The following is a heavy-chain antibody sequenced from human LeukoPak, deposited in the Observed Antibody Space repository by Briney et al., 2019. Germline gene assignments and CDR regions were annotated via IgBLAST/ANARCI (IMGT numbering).Heavy chain of an antibody. J-gene: IGHJ5*02. CDR1: GFTFSSYS. Sequence: GGSLRLSCAASGFTFSSYSMNWVRQAPGKGLEWVSYISSSGSTIYYADSVKGRFTISRDNAKNSLYLQMNSLRAEDTAVYYCASLWFGELRGNWFDPWGQGTLVTVSS. CDR3: ASLWFGELRGNWFDP. V-gene: IGHV3-48*04. CDR2: ISSSGSTI. D-gene: IGHD3-10*01.